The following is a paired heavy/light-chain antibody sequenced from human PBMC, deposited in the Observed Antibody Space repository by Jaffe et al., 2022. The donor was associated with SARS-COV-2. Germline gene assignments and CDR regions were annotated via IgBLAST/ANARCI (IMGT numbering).Light chain of an antibody. V-gene: IGLV2-14*03. CDR2: DVN. CDR3: SSYSTGNTWV. CDR1: SSDVGAYNY. Sequence: QSALTQPASVSGSPGQSITISCTGTSSDVGAYNYVSWYQQNPGEAPRLIISDVNNRPSAVSHRFFGSKSGNTASLTISGLQAEDEADYYCSSYSTGNTWVFGGGTKLTVL. J-gene: IGLJ3*02.
Heavy chain of an antibody. V-gene: IGHV3-30*03. CDR3: ATYRYGSSSFAMDV. Sequence: QVQLVESGGGEVQPGRSLTLSCETSGFTFSSYDMHWVRQAPGKGLEWVAVILYEGGNKYYADSVRGRFTISRDNSKNTLYLQMNSLRAEDTAMYYCATYRYGSSSFAMDVWGQGTTVTVSS. CDR2: ILYEGGNK. J-gene: IGHJ6*02. CDR1: GFTFSSYD. D-gene: IGHD5-18*01.